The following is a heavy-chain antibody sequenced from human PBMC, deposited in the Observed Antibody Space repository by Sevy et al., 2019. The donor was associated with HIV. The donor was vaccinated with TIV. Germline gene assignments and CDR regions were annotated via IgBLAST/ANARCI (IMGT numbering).Heavy chain of an antibody. CDR3: TRPLATADTPEYFFDY. Sequence: GGSLRLSCTSSGFTFGDYAMSWFRQAPGKGLEWVAFIRRNSHEPYGGTTEYAASVKGRFTISRDDSKSIAYLQMYSLKTEDTAVYYCTRPLATADTPEYFFDYWGQGILVTVSS. V-gene: IGHV3-49*03. D-gene: IGHD5-12*01. J-gene: IGHJ4*02. CDR2: IRRNSHEPYGGTT. CDR1: GFTFGDYA.